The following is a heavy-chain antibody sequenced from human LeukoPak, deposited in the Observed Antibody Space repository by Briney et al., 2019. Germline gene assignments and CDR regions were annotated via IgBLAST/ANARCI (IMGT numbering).Heavy chain of an antibody. CDR2: LSGSGGST. J-gene: IGHJ4*02. CDR3: AKVFGRVGTFDY. D-gene: IGHD3-3*01. CDR1: GFTFSSYA. V-gene: IGHV3-23*01. Sequence: GGSLRLSCAASGFTFSSYAMSWVRKAPGKGLEWGSALSGSGGSTYYADSVKGRFTISRDNSKNTMYLQMNSLRAEDTAVYYCAKVFGRVGTFDYWGQGTLVTVSS.